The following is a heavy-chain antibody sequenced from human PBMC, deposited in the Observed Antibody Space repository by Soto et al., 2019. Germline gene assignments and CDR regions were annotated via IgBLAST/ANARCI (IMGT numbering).Heavy chain of an antibody. D-gene: IGHD1-1*01. CDR3: VRGVGGSWTDGFFDY. J-gene: IGHJ4*02. CDR1: GGTFSSYT. CDR2: IIPILGIA. V-gene: IGHV1-69*02. Sequence: SVKVSCKASGGTFSSYTISWVRQAPGQGLEWMGRIIPILGIANYAQKFQGRVTITADKSTSTAYMELSSLRSEDTAVYYCVRGVGGSWTDGFFDYWAQGNPVPVPS.